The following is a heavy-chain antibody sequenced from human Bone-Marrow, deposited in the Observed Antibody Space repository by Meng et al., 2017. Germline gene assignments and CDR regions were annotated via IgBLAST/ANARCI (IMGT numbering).Heavy chain of an antibody. CDR2: ISYDGSNK. CDR3: AAAWELLPPGY. J-gene: IGHJ4*02. CDR1: GFTFSSYG. D-gene: IGHD1-26*01. Sequence: VQLGASGGAVVPPGRSLRLSCPASGFTFSSYGMHWVRQAPGKGLEWVAVISYDGSNKYYEDSVKGRFTISRDNAKNTLYLQMHSLRAEDTAVYYCAAAWELLPPGYWGQGTLVTVSS. V-gene: IGHV3-30*03.